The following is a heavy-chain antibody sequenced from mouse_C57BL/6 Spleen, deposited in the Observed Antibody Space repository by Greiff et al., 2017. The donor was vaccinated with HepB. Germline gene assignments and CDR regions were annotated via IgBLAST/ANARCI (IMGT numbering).Heavy chain of an antibody. D-gene: IGHD1-1*01. CDR1: GYTFTSYW. Sequence: QVQLQQPGAELVRPGSSVKLSCKASGYTFTSYWMHWVKQRPIQGLEWIGNIDPSDSETHYNQKFKDKATLTVDKSSSTADMQLSSLTSEDSAVYYCARGPLITTVDYWGQGTTLTVSS. CDR2: IDPSDSET. CDR3: ARGPLITTVDY. J-gene: IGHJ2*01. V-gene: IGHV1-52*01.